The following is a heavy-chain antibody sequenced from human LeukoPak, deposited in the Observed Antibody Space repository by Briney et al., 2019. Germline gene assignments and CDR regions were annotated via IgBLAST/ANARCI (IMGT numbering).Heavy chain of an antibody. CDR1: GGSISSYY. CDR3: AKGREYNSGSPLDY. V-gene: IGHV3-23*01. Sequence: PSETLSLTCTVSGGSISSYYWSWIRQPPGKGLEWVSAITGTGGSPYYAASVKGRFTISRDNSKNALYLQMDSLRAEDTAIYYCAKGREYNSGSPLDYWGQGTLVTVSS. CDR2: ITGTGGSP. D-gene: IGHD3-10*01. J-gene: IGHJ4*02.